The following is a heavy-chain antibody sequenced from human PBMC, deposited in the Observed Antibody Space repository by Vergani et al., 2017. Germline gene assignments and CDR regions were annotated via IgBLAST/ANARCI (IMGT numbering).Heavy chain of an antibody. CDR1: GFSFSSHA. Sequence: QVQLAESGGGRVQPGRSLRLSCAASGFSFSSHAIHWVRQAPGKGLEWVAVISNDGSKKYYADSVKGRFTISRDNSKNTLYVQMNSLRAEDTAVYYCAKQRAYESSGYLVYWGQGTLVTVSS. CDR3: AKQRAYESSGYLVY. V-gene: IGHV3-30*18. J-gene: IGHJ4*02. CDR2: ISNDGSKK. D-gene: IGHD3-22*01.